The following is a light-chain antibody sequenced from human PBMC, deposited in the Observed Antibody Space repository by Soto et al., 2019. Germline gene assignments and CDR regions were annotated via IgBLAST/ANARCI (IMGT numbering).Light chain of an antibody. CDR2: DAS. CDR3: QQYYSYPRT. Sequence: DIEVTQSPSSLAASLGDRVTITCRASQTIGTYVNWYRQKSGAAPELLIYDASTLQSGVPSRFSGSGSGTDFTLTISCLQSEDFATYYCQQYYSYPRTFGQGTKV. J-gene: IGKJ1*01. CDR1: QTIGTY. V-gene: IGKV1-39*01.